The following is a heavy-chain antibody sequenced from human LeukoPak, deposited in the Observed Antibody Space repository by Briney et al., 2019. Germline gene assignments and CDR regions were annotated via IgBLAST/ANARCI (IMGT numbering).Heavy chain of an antibody. J-gene: IGHJ4*02. CDR3: ARDPTYDSSGYSSGVDY. D-gene: IGHD3-22*01. Sequence: PGGSLRLSCAASGFTFSSYAMHWVRQAPGKGPEWVAVISYDGSNKYYADSVKGRFTISRDNSKNTLYLQMNSLRAEDTAVYYCARDPTYDSSGYSSGVDYWGQGTLVTVSS. CDR1: GFTFSSYA. V-gene: IGHV3-30*04. CDR2: ISYDGSNK.